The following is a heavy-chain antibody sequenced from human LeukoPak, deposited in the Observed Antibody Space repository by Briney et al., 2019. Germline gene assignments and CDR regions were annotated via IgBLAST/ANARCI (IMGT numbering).Heavy chain of an antibody. J-gene: IGHJ4*02. D-gene: IGHD1-1*01. V-gene: IGHV3-7*05. CDR1: GLTFSSYE. CDR2: IKQDGSEK. CDR3: ARANEGYYFDY. Sequence: GGSLRLSCAASGLTFSSYEMNWVRLAPGKGLEWVANIKQDGSEKYYVDSVKGRFTISRDNAKNSLYLQMNSLRAEDTAVYYCARANEGYYFDYWGQGTLVTVSS.